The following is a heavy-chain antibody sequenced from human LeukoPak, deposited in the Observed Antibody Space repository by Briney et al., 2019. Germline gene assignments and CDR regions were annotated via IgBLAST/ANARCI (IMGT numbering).Heavy chain of an antibody. CDR2: ISSTSSYI. CDR3: ANRLSGPADY. J-gene: IGHJ4*02. D-gene: IGHD5-12*01. Sequence: PGGSLRLSCAASGFTFSNYNFYWVRQAPGKGLEWVSSISSTSSYIYYADSMKGRFTISRDNSKNTLYLQMNSLRAEDTAVYYCANRLSGPADYWGQGTLVTVSS. CDR1: GFTFSNYN. V-gene: IGHV3-21*01.